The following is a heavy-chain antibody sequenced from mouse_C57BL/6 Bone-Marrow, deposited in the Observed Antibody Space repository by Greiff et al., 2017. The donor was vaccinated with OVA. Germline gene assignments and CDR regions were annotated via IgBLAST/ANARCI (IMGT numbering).Heavy chain of an antibody. CDR3: ARHSDSSGPAWFAY. D-gene: IGHD3-2*02. CDR2: ISSGGSYS. CDR1: GFTFSSYG. Sequence: EVKLVESGGDLVKPGGSLKLSCAASGFTFSSYGMSWVRQTPDKRLEWVATISSGGSYSYYPDSVKGRFTISRDNAKNTLYLQMSSLKSEDTAIYYCARHSDSSGPAWFAYWGQGTTLTVSS. V-gene: IGHV5-6*01. J-gene: IGHJ2*01.